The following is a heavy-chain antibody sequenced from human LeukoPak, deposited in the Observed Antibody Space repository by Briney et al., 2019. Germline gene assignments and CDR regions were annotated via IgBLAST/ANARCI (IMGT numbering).Heavy chain of an antibody. Sequence: SETLSLTCTVSGGSISSSSYYWGWIRQPPGKGLEWIGSIYYSGSTYYNPSLKSRVTISVDTSKNQFSLKLSSVTAADTAVYYCARGGSYSSSSFDYWGRGTLVTVSS. D-gene: IGHD6-13*01. V-gene: IGHV4-39*01. CDR2: IYYSGST. CDR3: ARGGSYSSSSFDY. CDR1: GGSISSSSYY. J-gene: IGHJ4*02.